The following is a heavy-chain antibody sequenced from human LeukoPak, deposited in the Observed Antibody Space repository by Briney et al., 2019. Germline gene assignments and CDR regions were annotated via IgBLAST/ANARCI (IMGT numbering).Heavy chain of an antibody. J-gene: IGHJ4*02. CDR1: GGSFSGYY. CDR2: INHSGST. Sequence: PSETLSLTCAVYGGSFSGYYWSWIRQPPGKGLEWIGEINHSGSTNYNPSLKSRVTISVDTSKNQSSLKLSSVTAADTAVYYCARTRIAARLPFDYWGQGTLVTVSS. V-gene: IGHV4-34*01. D-gene: IGHD6-6*01. CDR3: ARTRIAARLPFDY.